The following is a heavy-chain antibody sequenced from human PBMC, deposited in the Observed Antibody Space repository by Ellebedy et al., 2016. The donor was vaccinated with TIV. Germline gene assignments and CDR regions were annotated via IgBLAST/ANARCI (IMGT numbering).Heavy chain of an antibody. Sequence: MPSETLSLTCNDSGDSIRSFYWSWVRQSPGKGLEWIGYVHSSWGANYNPSLENRVTMFVDTSKNQISLKLSFVTDGDTAVYYCVKMAAMSSYFSFHLWGRGTLVTVSS. CDR2: VHSSWGA. J-gene: IGHJ2*01. CDR3: VKMAAMSSYFSFHL. V-gene: IGHV4-59*03. CDR1: GDSIRSFY. D-gene: IGHD5-24*01.